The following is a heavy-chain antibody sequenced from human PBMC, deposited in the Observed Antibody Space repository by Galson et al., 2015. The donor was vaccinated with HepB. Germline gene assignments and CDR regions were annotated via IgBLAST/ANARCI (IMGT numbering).Heavy chain of an antibody. D-gene: IGHD6-13*01. V-gene: IGHV3-23*01. CDR1: GFTFRNYG. CDR2: ISGSGSNT. CDR3: AKFSIAAAGEIDY. Sequence: SLRLSCAASGFTFRNYGMTWVRQAPGKGLEWVSGISGSGSNTDYADSVKGRFTISRDNSKNTLYVQMNSLRAEDTAVYYCAKFSIAAAGEIDYWGPGTLVTVSS. J-gene: IGHJ4*02.